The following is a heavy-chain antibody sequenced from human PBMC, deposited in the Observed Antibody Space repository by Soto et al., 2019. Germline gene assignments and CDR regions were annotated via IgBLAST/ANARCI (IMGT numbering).Heavy chain of an antibody. Sequence: SETLSLTCAVSGGSISSGGYSWIWIRQPPGKGLEWIGYIYHSGSTNYNPSLKSRVTISVDKSKNQFSLKLSSVTAADTAVYYCARRETKRGRRVQLESPGYYGMDVWGQGTTVTVSS. CDR3: ARRETKRGRRVQLESPGYYGMDV. J-gene: IGHJ6*02. D-gene: IGHD1-1*01. V-gene: IGHV4-30-2*01. CDR2: IYHSGST. CDR1: GGSISSGGYS.